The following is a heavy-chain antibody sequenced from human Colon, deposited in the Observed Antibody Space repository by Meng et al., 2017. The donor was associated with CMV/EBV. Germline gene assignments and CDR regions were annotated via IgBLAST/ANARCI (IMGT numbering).Heavy chain of an antibody. CDR2: ISYDGTDK. D-gene: IGHD2-15*01. CDR1: GFTFSSYS. V-gene: IGHV3-30-3*01. Sequence: GESLKISCEASGFTFSSYSMHWVRQAPGKGLEWVALISYDGTDKYYADSVKGQFTISRDNSKYTLYLQMNSLRTEDTAVYYCAREMGHKKRIFDYWGQGTLVTVSS. CDR3: AREMGHKKRIFDY. J-gene: IGHJ4*02.